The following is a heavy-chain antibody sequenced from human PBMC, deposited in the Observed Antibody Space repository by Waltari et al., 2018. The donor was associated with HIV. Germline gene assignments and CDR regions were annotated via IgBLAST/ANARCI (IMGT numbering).Heavy chain of an antibody. V-gene: IGHV4-59*02. Sequence: QVQLQESGPGLVKPSETLSLTCTVSGGFVNNYYWNWIRQPPGKGLEWIGYIYHSGRTNYHPSFKSRVTISVDTSRNEFSLKLTSVTAADTAVYYCAREGTYGGTARPEKGLDSWGQGILVSVSS. D-gene: IGHD6-6*01. CDR3: AREGTYGGTARPEKGLDS. J-gene: IGHJ4*02. CDR2: IYHSGRT. CDR1: GGFVNNYY.